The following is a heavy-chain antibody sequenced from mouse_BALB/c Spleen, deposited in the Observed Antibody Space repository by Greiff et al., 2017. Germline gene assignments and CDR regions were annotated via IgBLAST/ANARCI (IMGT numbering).Heavy chain of an antibody. V-gene: IGHV5-17*02. CDR1: GFTFSSFG. J-gene: IGHJ4*01. CDR3: ARDGTGTAMDY. D-gene: IGHD4-1*01. Sequence: EVKLMESGGGLVQPGGSRKLSCAASGFTFSSFGMHWVRQAPEKGLEWVAYISSGSSTIYYADTVKGRFTISRDNPKNTLFLQMTSLRSEDTAMYYCARDGTGTAMDYWGQGTSVTVSS. CDR2: ISSGSSTI.